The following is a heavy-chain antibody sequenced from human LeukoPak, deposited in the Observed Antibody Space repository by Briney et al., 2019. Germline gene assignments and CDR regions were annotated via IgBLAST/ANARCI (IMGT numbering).Heavy chain of an antibody. D-gene: IGHD2-15*01. Sequence: SETLSLTCSVSGASISSGSNYWGWIRQPPGKTLEWIGSIYSSGSTYYNPSLKSQVIIIIDTPKNHFSLTLSSVTAADTAVYYCASDRIEVDAFDIWGQGTMVTVSS. CDR1: GASISSGSNY. V-gene: IGHV4-39*07. J-gene: IGHJ3*02. CDR2: IYSSGST. CDR3: ASDRIEVDAFDI.